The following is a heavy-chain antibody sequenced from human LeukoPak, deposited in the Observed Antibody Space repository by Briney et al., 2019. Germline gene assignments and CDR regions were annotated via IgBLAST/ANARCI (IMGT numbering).Heavy chain of an antibody. Sequence: PGRSLRLSCAASGFTFSSYAMHWVRQAPGKGLEWVAIISFDGSGKYYGDSVKGRFTISRDNSKNTLYLQMNNLRPEDTAVYYCARDPYSGNYGAYYYYYMDVWGKGTTVTISS. CDR3: ARDPYSGNYGAYYYYYMDV. CDR2: ISFDGSGK. CDR1: GFTFSSYA. V-gene: IGHV3-30*04. J-gene: IGHJ6*03. D-gene: IGHD1-26*01.